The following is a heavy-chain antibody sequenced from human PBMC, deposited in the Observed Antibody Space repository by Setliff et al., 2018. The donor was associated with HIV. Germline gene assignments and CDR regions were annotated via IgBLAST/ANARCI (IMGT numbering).Heavy chain of an antibody. V-gene: IGHV4-59*12. J-gene: IGHJ4*02. CDR2: IFYSGST. Sequence: SETLSLTCTVSGGSISSYYWSWIRQPPGKGLEWIGYIFYSGSTNYNPSLKSRVTMSVDTSKNQFSLKLSSVTAADTAVYYCARDYSGWYYFDCWGQGTLVTVS. CDR3: ARDYSGWYYFDC. CDR1: GGSISSYY. D-gene: IGHD6-19*01.